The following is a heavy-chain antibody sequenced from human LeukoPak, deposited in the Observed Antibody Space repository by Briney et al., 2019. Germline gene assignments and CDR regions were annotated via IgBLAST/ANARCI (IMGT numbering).Heavy chain of an antibody. D-gene: IGHD3-22*01. V-gene: IGHV1-46*01. CDR3: AREGITYYYDSSGYYY. CDR2: INPSGGST. J-gene: IGHJ4*02. Sequence: ASVKVSCKASGYTFTSYYMHWVRQAPGQGLEWMGIINPSGGSTSYAQKFQGRVTMTRDTSTSTVYMELSSLRSEDTAVYYCAREGITYYYDSSGYYYWSQGTLVTVSS. CDR1: GYTFTSYY.